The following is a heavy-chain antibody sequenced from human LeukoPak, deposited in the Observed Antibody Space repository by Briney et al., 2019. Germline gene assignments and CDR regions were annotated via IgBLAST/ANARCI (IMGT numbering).Heavy chain of an antibody. CDR1: GFTFSDFW. D-gene: IGHD1-14*01. J-gene: IGHJ3*01. V-gene: IGHV3-74*01. CDR2: INADGSTA. CDR3: VVVVEPPDSDGFDV. Sequence: GGSLRLSCAASGFTFSDFWMSWVRQAPGKGLVWASLINADGSTATYADSVKGRFTISRDNARNTLSLQMNSLTIEDTAVYYCVVVVEPPDSDGFDVWGQGTMITVSS.